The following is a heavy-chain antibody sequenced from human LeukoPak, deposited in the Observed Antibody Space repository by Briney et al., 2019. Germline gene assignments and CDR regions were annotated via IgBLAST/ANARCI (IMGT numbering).Heavy chain of an antibody. CDR1: GFTFSDYF. V-gene: IGHV3-72*01. J-gene: IGHJ4*02. CDR2: SRNKARSYTT. D-gene: IGHD6-19*01. Sequence: PGGSLRLSCAVSGFTFSDYFLDWVRQAPGKGLEWVGRSRNKARSYTTEYAASVKGRFTISRDDSKNSLYLQMNSLNIDDTAVYYRVRVGFVAGSDYLDSWGQGTLVTVST. CDR3: VRVGFVAGSDYLDS.